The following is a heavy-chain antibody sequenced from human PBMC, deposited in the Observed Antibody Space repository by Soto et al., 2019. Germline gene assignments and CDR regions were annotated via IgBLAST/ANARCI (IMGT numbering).Heavy chain of an antibody. CDR1: GCSISSGDYY. J-gene: IGHJ4*02. D-gene: IGHD5-12*01. CDR3: ASSRDGYNGIDY. Sequence: SETLSLTCTVSGCSISSGDYYWSWILQPPGKGLEWIGYIYYSGSTYYNPSLKSRVTISVDTSKNQFSLKLSSVTAADTAVYYCASSRDGYNGIDYCGQGTLVTVSS. CDR2: IYYSGST. V-gene: IGHV4-30-4*01.